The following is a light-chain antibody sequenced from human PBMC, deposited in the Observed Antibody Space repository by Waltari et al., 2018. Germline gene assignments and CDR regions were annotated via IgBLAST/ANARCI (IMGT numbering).Light chain of an antibody. J-gene: IGLJ3*02. Sequence: QSALTQPPSVSGSPGQSVTISCTGTSRDVGSYNRAPWDQQPPGPAPQLIIYEVTKRPSGVPDRFSGSKSGNTASLTISGLQAEDEADYYCTLYTTTSTWVFGGGTRLTVL. CDR1: SRDVGSYNR. CDR3: TLYTTTSTWV. V-gene: IGLV2-18*01. CDR2: EVT.